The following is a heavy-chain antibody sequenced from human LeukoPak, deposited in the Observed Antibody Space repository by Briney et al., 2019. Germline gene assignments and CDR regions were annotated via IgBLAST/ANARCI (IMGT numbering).Heavy chain of an antibody. CDR2: INPNSGGT. Sequence: ASVKVSCKASEYSFTDYYIHWVRQAPGQGLEWMGWINPNSGGTKYAQKFQGRVTMSRVTSIRTAYMELSRLRSDDTAMYYCARARAEVVVAAFDYWGQGTLVTVSS. D-gene: IGHD2-15*01. V-gene: IGHV1-2*02. CDR3: ARARAEVVVAAFDY. J-gene: IGHJ4*02. CDR1: EYSFTDYY.